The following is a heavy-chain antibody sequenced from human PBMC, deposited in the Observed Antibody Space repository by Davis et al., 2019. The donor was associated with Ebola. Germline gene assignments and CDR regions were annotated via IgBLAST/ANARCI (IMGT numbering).Heavy chain of an antibody. Sequence: SETLSLTCTVSGGSISSGSCYFTWIRQSAGKGLEWIGQIYTSGSTNYNPSLKSRVTISLDTSKNQFSLRLNSVTAADTAIYFCAKDRHESRAYGFWGQGTLVTVSS. CDR1: GGSISSGSCY. D-gene: IGHD3-16*01. V-gene: IGHV4-61*09. CDR3: AKDRHESRAYGF. J-gene: IGHJ4*02. CDR2: IYTSGST.